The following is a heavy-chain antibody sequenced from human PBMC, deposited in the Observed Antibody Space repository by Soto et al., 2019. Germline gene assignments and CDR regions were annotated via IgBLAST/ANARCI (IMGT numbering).Heavy chain of an antibody. V-gene: IGHV1-8*01. J-gene: IGHJ5*02. D-gene: IGHD6-6*01. Sequence: QVQLVQSGAEVKKAGASVKVSCKASGYTFTSYDINWVRQATGQGLEWMGWMNPNSGNTGYAQKFQGRVTMTRNTSISTAYMELSSLRSEDTAVYYCARGPPFAIAARPYWFDPWGQGTLVTVSS. CDR1: GYTFTSYD. CDR2: MNPNSGNT. CDR3: ARGPPFAIAARPYWFDP.